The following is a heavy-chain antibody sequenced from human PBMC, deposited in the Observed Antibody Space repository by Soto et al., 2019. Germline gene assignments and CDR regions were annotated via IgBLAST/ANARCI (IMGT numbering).Heavy chain of an antibody. CDR3: AKNGGSYDSNFDY. CDR1: GFTFSSYG. J-gene: IGHJ4*02. V-gene: IGHV3-30*18. Sequence: GGSLRLSCAASGFTFSSYGMHWVRQAPGKGLEWVAVISYDGSNKYYVDSVKGRFTISRDNSKNTLYLQMNSLRAEDTAVYYCAKNGGSYDSNFDYWGQGTLVTVSS. D-gene: IGHD1-26*01. CDR2: ISYDGSNK.